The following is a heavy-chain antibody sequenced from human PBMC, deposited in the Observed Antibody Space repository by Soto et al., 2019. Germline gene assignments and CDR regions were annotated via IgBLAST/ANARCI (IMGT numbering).Heavy chain of an antibody. D-gene: IGHD3-10*01. V-gene: IGHV3-20*01. CDR1: GFTFDDYG. CDR3: ARKTDAMVRGVTATYYYYCYMDG. Sequence: GGSLRLSCAASGFTFDDYGMSWVRQAPGKGLEWVSGINWNGGSTGYSDSVKGRFTISRDNAKNSLYLQMNSLRAEDTALYHCARKTDAMVRGVTATYYYYCYMDGWGKGTTVNVSS. J-gene: IGHJ6*03. CDR2: INWNGGST.